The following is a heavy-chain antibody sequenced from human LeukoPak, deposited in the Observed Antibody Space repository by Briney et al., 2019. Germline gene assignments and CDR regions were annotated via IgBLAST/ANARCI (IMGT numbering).Heavy chain of an antibody. J-gene: IGHJ4*02. V-gene: IGHV3-23*01. CDR2: ISGSGGST. CDR1: GFTFSSYA. CDR3: AKPGSTSCYTCPAFGY. D-gene: IGHD2-2*02. Sequence: GGSLRLSCAASGFTFSSYAMSWVRQAPGKGLEWVSAISGSGGSTYYADSVKGRFTISRDNSKNTLYLQMNSLRAEDTAVYYCAKPGSTSCYTCPAFGYWGQGTLVTVSS.